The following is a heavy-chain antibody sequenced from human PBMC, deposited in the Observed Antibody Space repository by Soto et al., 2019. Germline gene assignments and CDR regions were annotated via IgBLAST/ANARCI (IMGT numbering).Heavy chain of an antibody. J-gene: IGHJ4*02. V-gene: IGHV3-30*18. D-gene: IGHD2-8*01. CDR2: ISYDGSNK. CDR3: ANVLRLDY. CDR1: GFTFSNYG. Sequence: QVQLVESGGGLVQPGRSLRLSCAASGFTFSNYGMHWVRQAPGKGLEWVAVISYDGSNKYYADSVKCRFTISRDNSKNTLYLQMNSLRAEDTAVYYCANVLRLDYWGQGTLVTVSS.